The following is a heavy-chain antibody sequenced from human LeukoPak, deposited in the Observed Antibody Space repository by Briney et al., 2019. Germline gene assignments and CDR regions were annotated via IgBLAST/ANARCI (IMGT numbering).Heavy chain of an antibody. V-gene: IGHV4-34*01. CDR1: GGSFSGYY. D-gene: IGHD5-18*01. J-gene: IGHJ5*02. CDR3: ARHRGYTYGTVRGWFDP. Sequence: SETLSLTCAVYGGSFSGYYWSWIRQPPGKGLEWIGEINHSGSTNYNPSLRSRVIISVDTSKNQFSLKLSSVPAADTAVYYCARHRGYTYGTVRGWFDPWGQGTLVTVSS. CDR2: INHSGST.